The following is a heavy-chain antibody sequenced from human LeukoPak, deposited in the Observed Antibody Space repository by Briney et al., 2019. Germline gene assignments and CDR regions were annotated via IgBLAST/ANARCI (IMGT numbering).Heavy chain of an antibody. CDR2: MNPNSGNT. Sequence: ASVKVSFKASVYTFTSYDINWVRQATGQGLEWMGWMNPNSGNTGYAQKFQGRVTMTRNTSISTAYMELSSLRSEDTAVYYCARAVRIRFLEWLPYYYYYMDVWGKGTTVTVSS. CDR1: VYTFTSYD. J-gene: IGHJ6*03. CDR3: ARAVRIRFLEWLPYYYYYMDV. D-gene: IGHD3-3*01. V-gene: IGHV1-8*01.